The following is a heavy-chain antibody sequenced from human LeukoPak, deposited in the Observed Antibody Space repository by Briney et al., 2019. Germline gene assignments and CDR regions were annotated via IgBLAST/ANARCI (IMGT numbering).Heavy chain of an antibody. V-gene: IGHV3-74*01. CDR1: GYTFTNYW. J-gene: IGHJ5*02. CDR3: ARDRGINWFDP. Sequence: GGSLRLSCATSGYTFTNYWMHWVRQAPGEGLVWVSRINTDGTNTIYADSVRGRFTVSRDNAKNTLYLQMDSLRAEDTAVYYCARDRGINWFDPWGQGTLVAVSS. CDR2: INTDGTNT. D-gene: IGHD3-16*01.